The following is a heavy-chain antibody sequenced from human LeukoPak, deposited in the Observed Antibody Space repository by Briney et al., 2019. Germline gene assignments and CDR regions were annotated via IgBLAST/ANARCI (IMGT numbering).Heavy chain of an antibody. V-gene: IGHV6-1*01. D-gene: IGHD5-18*01. J-gene: IGHJ4*02. CDR3: ARDKGGGVDTALAY. CDR2: TYYRSKWYN. Sequence: SQTLSLTCAISGDSVSSNSATWNWITQSPSRGLEWLGRTYYRSKWYNNYAVSVKSRITIIPDTSNNQFPLQLNSVTPEDTAVYYCARDKGGGVDTALAYWGQGTLVTVSS. CDR1: GDSVSSNSAT.